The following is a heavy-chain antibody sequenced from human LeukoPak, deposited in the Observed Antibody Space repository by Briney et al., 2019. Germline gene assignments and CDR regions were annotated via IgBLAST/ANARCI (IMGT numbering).Heavy chain of an antibody. D-gene: IGHD3-10*01. CDR2: ISYDGSNK. J-gene: IGHJ4*02. CDR1: GFTFSSYA. V-gene: IGHV3-30*04. Sequence: GRSLRLSCAASGFTFSSYAMHWVRQAPGKGLEWVAVISYDGSNKYYADSVKGRFTISRDNSKNTLYLQMHSLRAEDAAVYYCARDRLWFGELSPNEVGFDYWGQGTLVTVSS. CDR3: ARDRLWFGELSPNEVGFDY.